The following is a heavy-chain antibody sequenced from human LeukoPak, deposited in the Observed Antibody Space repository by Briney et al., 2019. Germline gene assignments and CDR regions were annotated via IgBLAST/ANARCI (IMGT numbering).Heavy chain of an antibody. CDR1: GGSFSGYY. CDR3: ARGPRLLWFGELSHYYYYYYMDV. D-gene: IGHD3-10*01. V-gene: IGHV4-34*01. CDR2: INQSGST. Sequence: SETLSLTXAVYGGSFSGYYWSWIRQPPGKGLEWIGEINQSGSTNDNPSLKSRVTISVDTSKNQFSLKLSSVTAADTAVYYCARGPRLLWFGELSHYYYYYYMDVWGKGTTVTVSS. J-gene: IGHJ6*03.